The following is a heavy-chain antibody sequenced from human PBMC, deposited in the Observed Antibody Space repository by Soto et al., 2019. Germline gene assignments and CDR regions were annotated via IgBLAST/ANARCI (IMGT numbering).Heavy chain of an antibody. CDR1: GFSLSTTRVG. Sequence: QITLKESGPTLIKPTQTLTLTCTFSGFSLSTTRVGVGWIRQPPGEALEWLALLYWDDDKRYSPSLKRRLTIPKDTSKNQVVLTLTNMDPVDTATYYCAHSKPPGMRYYFDYWGQGTLVTVSS. CDR3: AHSKPPGMRYYFDY. CDR2: LYWDDDK. J-gene: IGHJ4*02. V-gene: IGHV2-5*02.